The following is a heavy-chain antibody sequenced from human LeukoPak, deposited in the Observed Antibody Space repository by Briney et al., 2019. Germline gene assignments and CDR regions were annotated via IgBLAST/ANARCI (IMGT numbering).Heavy chain of an antibody. D-gene: IGHD3-9*01. CDR3: ARDAPTGYHFDH. Sequence: GGSLRLSCAASGFTFRTFGIHWVRQAPGKGLEWLAFIWYDGSGDYYADSVKGRFTISRDNFKNTLYLQMNSLRVEDTAIYYCARDAPTGYHFDHCGQGTLVTVSS. J-gene: IGHJ4*02. CDR2: IWYDGSGD. V-gene: IGHV3-33*01. CDR1: GFTFRTFG.